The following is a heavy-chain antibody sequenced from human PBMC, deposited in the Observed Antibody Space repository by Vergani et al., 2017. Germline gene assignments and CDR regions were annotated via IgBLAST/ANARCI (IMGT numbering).Heavy chain of an antibody. CDR2: IYYSGST. D-gene: IGHD3-3*01. CDR3: ARGPTIYDFWSGYYHYYYYYMDV. J-gene: IGHJ6*03. V-gene: IGHV4-39*07. CDR1: GGSISSSSYY. Sequence: QLQLQESGPGLVKPSETLSLTCTVSGGSISSSSYYWGWIRQPPGKGLEWIGSIYYSGSTYYNPSLKSRVTISVDTSKNQFSLKLSSVTAADTAVYYCARGPTIYDFWSGYYHYYYYYMDVWGKGP.